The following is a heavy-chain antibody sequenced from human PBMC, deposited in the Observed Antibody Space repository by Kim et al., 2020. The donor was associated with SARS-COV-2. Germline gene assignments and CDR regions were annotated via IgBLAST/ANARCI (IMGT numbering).Heavy chain of an antibody. Sequence: SETLSLTCAVYGGSFSGYYWSWIRQPPGKGLEWIGEINHSGSTNYNPSLKSRVTISVDTSKNPFSLKLSSVTAADTAVYYCARRGGWELRRGGSFDYWGQGTLVTVST. J-gene: IGHJ4*02. V-gene: IGHV4-34*01. CDR2: INHSGST. CDR3: ARRGGWELRRGGSFDY. CDR1: GGSFSGYY. D-gene: IGHD1-26*01.